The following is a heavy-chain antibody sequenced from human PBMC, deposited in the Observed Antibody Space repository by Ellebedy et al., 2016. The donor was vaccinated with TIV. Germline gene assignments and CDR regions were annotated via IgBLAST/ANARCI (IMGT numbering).Heavy chain of an antibody. V-gene: IGHV1-46*01. CDR2: SNPSGGST. CDR3: ARSPDITMVRGRGRFDP. D-gene: IGHD3-10*01. Sequence: AASVKVSCKAFGSTFINYYIHWVRQAPGQGLEWMGVSNPSGGSTTSAQKFQGRVTITRDTFTNTVYMELSRLRHEDTAVYYCARSPDITMVRGRGRFDPWGPGTVVTVSS. J-gene: IGHJ5*01. CDR1: GSTFINYY.